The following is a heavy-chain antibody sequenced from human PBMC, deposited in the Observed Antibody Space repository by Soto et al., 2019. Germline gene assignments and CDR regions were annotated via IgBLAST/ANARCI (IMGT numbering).Heavy chain of an antibody. Sequence: GGSLRLSCAASGFTFSSYSMNWVRQAPGKGLEWVSSISSSSSYIYYVDSVKGRFTISRDNAKNSLYLQMNSLRAEDTAVYYCARASRIEYSSPYYFDYWGQGTLVTVSS. CDR2: ISSSSSYI. D-gene: IGHD6-6*01. V-gene: IGHV3-21*01. J-gene: IGHJ4*02. CDR3: ARASRIEYSSPYYFDY. CDR1: GFTFSSYS.